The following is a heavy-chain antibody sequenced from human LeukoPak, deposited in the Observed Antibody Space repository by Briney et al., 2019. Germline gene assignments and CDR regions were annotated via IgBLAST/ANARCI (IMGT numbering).Heavy chain of an antibody. V-gene: IGHV5-51*01. J-gene: IGHJ4*02. D-gene: IGHD7-27*01. CDR3: ARRPPQTGAEIDF. CDR2: INPVDSNT. Sequence: GESLKISCKASGYIFTTFWIGWVRQMPGRGLEWIAIINPVDSNTRYNPSFQGEVTISVDNYIGTAYLQLTSVQASDTAIYYCARRPPQTGAEIDFWGPGTLVTVSS. CDR1: GYIFTTFW.